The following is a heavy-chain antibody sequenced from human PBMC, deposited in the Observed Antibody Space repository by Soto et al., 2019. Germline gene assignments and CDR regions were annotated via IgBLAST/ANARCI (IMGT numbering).Heavy chain of an antibody. CDR3: ARQPRILTGYSGNFDY. CDR2: IYYSGST. CDR1: GSSISSYY. J-gene: IGHJ4*02. D-gene: IGHD3-9*01. Sequence: SETLSLTCTVSGSSISSYYWSWIRQPPGKGLEWIGYIYYSGSTNYNPSLKSRVTISVDTSKNQFSLKLSSVTAADTAVYYCARQPRILTGYSGNFDYWGQGTLVPVAS. V-gene: IGHV4-59*08.